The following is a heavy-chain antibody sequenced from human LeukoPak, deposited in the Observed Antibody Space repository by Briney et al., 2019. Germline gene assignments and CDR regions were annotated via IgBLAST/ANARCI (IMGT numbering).Heavy chain of an antibody. CDR3: TKDRSDYGDY. CDR1: GFIFSTYG. D-gene: IGHD1-26*01. CDR2: IRYDGSNK. J-gene: IGHJ4*02. V-gene: IGHV3-30*02. Sequence: GGSLRLSCAASGFIFSTYGMHWVRQAPGKGLEWVAFIRYDGSNKYYAGSVKGRFTISRDNSKNTLYLQMNSLRAEDTAVYYCTKDRSDYGDYWGQGTLVTVSS.